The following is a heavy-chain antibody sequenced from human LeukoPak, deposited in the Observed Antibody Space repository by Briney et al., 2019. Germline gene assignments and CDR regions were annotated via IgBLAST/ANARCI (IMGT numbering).Heavy chain of an antibody. CDR1: GFTFSSYA. Sequence: GGSLRLSCAASGFTFSSYAMHWVRQAPGKGLEWVAVISYDGSNKYYADSVEGRFTISRDNSKNTLYLQMNSLRAEDTAVYYCARDGVTMIVVVRSAWFDPWGQGTLVTVSS. CDR2: ISYDGSNK. CDR3: ARDGVTMIVVVRSAWFDP. J-gene: IGHJ5*02. D-gene: IGHD3-22*01. V-gene: IGHV3-30-3*01.